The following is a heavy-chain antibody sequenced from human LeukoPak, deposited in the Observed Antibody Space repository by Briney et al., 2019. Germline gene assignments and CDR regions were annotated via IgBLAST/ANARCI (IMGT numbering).Heavy chain of an antibody. Sequence: GASVKVSCKASGYTFTSYDINWVRQATGQGLEWMGWMNPNSGNTGYAQRFQGRVTVTRNTSISTAYMELSSLRSEDTAVYYCAISGFLEWLLANWGQGTLVTVSS. D-gene: IGHD3-3*01. CDR1: GYTFTSYD. CDR2: MNPNSGNT. J-gene: IGHJ4*02. V-gene: IGHV1-8*01. CDR3: AISGFLEWLLAN.